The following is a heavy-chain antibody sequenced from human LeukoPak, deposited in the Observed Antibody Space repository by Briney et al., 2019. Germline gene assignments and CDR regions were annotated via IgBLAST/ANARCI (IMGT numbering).Heavy chain of an antibody. V-gene: IGHV3-21*01. CDR1: GLTFTRYS. CDR3: ASSDYVWGKPFCFDY. J-gene: IGHJ4*02. CDR2: ISTSSGYI. Sequence: GGSLRLSCAASGLTFTRYSMSWVRQAPGKGLEWVSSISTSSGYIYYADSVMGRFTISRDNAKNSLYLQMNSLRPEDTAVYYCASSDYVWGKPFCFDYWGQGTLVTVSS. D-gene: IGHD3-16*01.